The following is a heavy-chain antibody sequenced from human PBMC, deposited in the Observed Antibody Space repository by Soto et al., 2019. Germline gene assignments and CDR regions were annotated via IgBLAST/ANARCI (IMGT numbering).Heavy chain of an antibody. Sequence: QVQLVESGGGLVKPGGSLRLSFAASGFTFSDYYMSWIRQAPGKGLEWVSYITSSSSYTIYADSVRGRFTISRDNAKNSLFLQMNSLRAEDTAVYYCARADHYDTSGYWKWGQGTLVTVSS. CDR2: ITSSSSYT. CDR3: ARADHYDTSGYWK. D-gene: IGHD3-22*01. V-gene: IGHV3-11*05. CDR1: GFTFSDYY. J-gene: IGHJ4*02.